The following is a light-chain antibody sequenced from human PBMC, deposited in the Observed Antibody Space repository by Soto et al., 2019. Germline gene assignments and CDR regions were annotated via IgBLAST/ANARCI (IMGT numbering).Light chain of an antibody. Sequence: EIVMTQSPATLSVSPGERATLSCRASQSVSSNLACYQQKPGQAPTLLIYGASTRPTGSPARFSGSGSGTEFTLTISSLQSEDFAVYYCQHYYNWPRTFGQGTKVEIK. CDR3: QHYYNWPRT. V-gene: IGKV3-15*01. CDR1: QSVSSN. CDR2: GAS. J-gene: IGKJ1*01.